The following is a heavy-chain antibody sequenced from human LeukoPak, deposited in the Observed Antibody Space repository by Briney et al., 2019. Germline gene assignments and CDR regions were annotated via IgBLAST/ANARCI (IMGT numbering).Heavy chain of an antibody. J-gene: IGHJ5*02. V-gene: IGHV1-2*02. Sequence: ASVKVSCKASGYTFTGYYMHWVRQAPGQGLEWMGWINPNSGGTNYAQKFQGRVTMARDTSISTAYMELSRLRSDDTAVYYCAREIPTVTTGVDWFDPWGQGTLVTVSS. CDR3: AREIPTVTTGVDWFDP. CDR1: GYTFTGYY. CDR2: INPNSGGT. D-gene: IGHD4-17*01.